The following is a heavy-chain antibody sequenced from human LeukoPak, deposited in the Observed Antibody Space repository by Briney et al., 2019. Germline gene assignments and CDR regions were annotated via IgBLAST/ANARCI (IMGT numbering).Heavy chain of an antibody. J-gene: IGHJ4*02. CDR3: AREANYYGSGSYFEGTFDY. CDR1: GGSFSGYY. Sequence: SETLSLTCAVYGGSFSGYYWSWIRQPPGKGLEWIGYIYYSGSTNYNPSLKSRVTISIDTSKNEFSLKLTSVIAADTAVYYCAREANYYGSGSYFEGTFDYWGQGSLVTVSS. V-gene: IGHV4-59*01. CDR2: IYYSGST. D-gene: IGHD3-10*01.